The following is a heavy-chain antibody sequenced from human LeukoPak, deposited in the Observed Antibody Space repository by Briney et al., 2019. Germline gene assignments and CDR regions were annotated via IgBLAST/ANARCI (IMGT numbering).Heavy chain of an antibody. CDR2: ISAYNGNT. CDR1: GYTFTSYG. CDR3: ARGVLRFLEWVLGY. D-gene: IGHD3-3*01. Sequence: ASVKVSCKASGYTFTSYGISWVRQAPGQGLEWMGWISAYNGNTNYAQKLQGRVTMTTDTSTSTAYMELRSLRSDDTAVYYCARGVLRFLEWVLGYWGQGTLVTVSS. V-gene: IGHV1-18*01. J-gene: IGHJ4*02.